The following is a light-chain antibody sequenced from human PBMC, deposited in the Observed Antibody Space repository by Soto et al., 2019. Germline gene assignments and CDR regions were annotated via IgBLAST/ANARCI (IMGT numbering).Light chain of an antibody. CDR1: HTISSSY. J-gene: IGKJ3*01. V-gene: IGKV3-20*01. CDR3: QQANSLPVT. Sequence: EIVLTQSPGTLSLSPGERATLSCRASHTISSSYLAWYQQKPGQAPRLLMYGISRRATGIPDRFSGSGSGTDFTLTITRLEPEDFATYFCQQANSLPVTFGPGTKVDIK. CDR2: GIS.